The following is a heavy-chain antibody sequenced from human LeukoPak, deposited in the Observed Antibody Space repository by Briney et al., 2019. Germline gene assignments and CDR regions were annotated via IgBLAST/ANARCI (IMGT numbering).Heavy chain of an antibody. CDR3: SRHRRSGSGSYYSDY. CDR1: SFTFSNAW. CDR2: IKSKTDGGTT. D-gene: IGHD1-26*01. Sequence: KPGGSLRLSCAASSFTFSNAWMNWVRQAPGKGLEWVGRIKSKTDGGTTDYAAPVKGRFTISRDDSKNTLYLQMTSLKTEDTAVYYCSRHRRSGSGSYYSDYWGQGTLVTVSS. J-gene: IGHJ4*02. V-gene: IGHV3-15*07.